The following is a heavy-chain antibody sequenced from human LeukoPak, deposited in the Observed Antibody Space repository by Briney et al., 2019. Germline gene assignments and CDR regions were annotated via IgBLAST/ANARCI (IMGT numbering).Heavy chain of an antibody. V-gene: IGHV1-18*01. CDR2: ISAYNGNT. CDR3: ARVGNGGNFNYYYYYMDV. CDR1: GYTFTSYD. Sequence: ASVKVSCKASGYTFTSYDINWVRQAPGQGLEWMGWISAYNGNTNYAQKLQGRVTMTTDTSTSTAYMELRSLRSDDTAVYYCARVGNGGNFNYYYYYMDVWGKGTTVTISS. J-gene: IGHJ6*03. D-gene: IGHD4-23*01.